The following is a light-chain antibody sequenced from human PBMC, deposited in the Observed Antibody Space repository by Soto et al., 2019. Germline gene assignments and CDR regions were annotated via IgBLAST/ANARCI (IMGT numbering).Light chain of an antibody. CDR1: SSDVGGYNY. CDR3: SSYTRRSTRV. Sequence: QSVLTQPASVSGSPGQSITISCTGTSSDVGGYNYVSWYQQHPGKAPKLMIYEVSNRPSGVSNRFSGSKSGNTASLTIYGLQAEDEADYYCSSYTRRSTRVFGGGTKLTVL. CDR2: EVS. V-gene: IGLV2-14*01. J-gene: IGLJ3*02.